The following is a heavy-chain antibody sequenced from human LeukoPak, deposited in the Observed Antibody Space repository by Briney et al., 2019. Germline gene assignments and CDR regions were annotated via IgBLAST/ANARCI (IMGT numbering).Heavy chain of an antibody. V-gene: IGHV3-30*07. CDR3: ARDGTDTQYYFDY. D-gene: IGHD5-18*01. J-gene: IGHJ4*02. Sequence: SVKGRFTISRDNSKNTLYLQMNSLRAEDTAVYYCARDGTDTQYYFDYWGQGTLVTVSS.